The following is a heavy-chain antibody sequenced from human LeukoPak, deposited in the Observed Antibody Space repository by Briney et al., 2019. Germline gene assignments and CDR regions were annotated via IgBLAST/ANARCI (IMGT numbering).Heavy chain of an antibody. CDR1: GFTFSAYT. CDR3: ARVVGGSYLDS. V-gene: IGHV3-21*01. Sequence: AGGSLRLSCAASGFTFSAYTLNWVRQAPGKGLEWVASISGDGNHIYYAASLKGRFTISSDNAKSSVFLQMDSLTADDTAVYYCARVVGGSYLDSWGQGTLVSVSS. D-gene: IGHD2-21*01. J-gene: IGHJ4*02. CDR2: ISGDGNHI.